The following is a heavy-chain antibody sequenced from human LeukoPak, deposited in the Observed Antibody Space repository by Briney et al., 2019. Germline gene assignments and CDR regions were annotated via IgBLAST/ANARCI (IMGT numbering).Heavy chain of an antibody. J-gene: IGHJ4*02. D-gene: IGHD1-26*01. Sequence: GESLKISCKGSGFSFTSYWIGWVRQMPGKGLEWMGIIYPGDSDTRYSPSFQGQASISADKSIGTAYLQWSSLKASDTAMYYCARSYSGRYAYFDYWGQGTLLTVSS. CDR2: IYPGDSDT. CDR1: GFSFTSYW. CDR3: ARSYSGRYAYFDY. V-gene: IGHV5-51*01.